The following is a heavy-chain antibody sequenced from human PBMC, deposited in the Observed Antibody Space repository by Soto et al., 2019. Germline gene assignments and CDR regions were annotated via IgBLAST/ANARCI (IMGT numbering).Heavy chain of an antibody. D-gene: IGHD3-10*01. V-gene: IGHV3-30-3*01. CDR1: GFTFSSYA. Sequence: QVQLVESGGGVVQPGRSLRLSCAASGFTFSSYAMHWVRQAPGKGLERVAVISYDGSNKYYADSVKGRFTISRDNSKSTLYLQMNSLRAEDTAVYYCARAYYGGADPRAFDIWGQGTMVTVSS. CDR2: ISYDGSNK. J-gene: IGHJ3*02. CDR3: ARAYYGGADPRAFDI.